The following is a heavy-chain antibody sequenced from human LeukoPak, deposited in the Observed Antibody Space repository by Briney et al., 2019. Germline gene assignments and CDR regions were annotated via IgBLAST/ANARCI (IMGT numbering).Heavy chain of an antibody. Sequence: SETLSLTCTVSGGSISSSSYYWSWIRQPPGKGLEWIGEINHSGSTNYNPSLKSRVTISVDASKNQFSLKLSSVTAADTAVYYCAKDLGDLNFDWLLAEVDAFDIWGQGTMVTVSS. J-gene: IGHJ3*02. D-gene: IGHD3-9*01. V-gene: IGHV4-39*07. CDR1: GGSISSSSYY. CDR3: AKDLGDLNFDWLLAEVDAFDI. CDR2: INHSGST.